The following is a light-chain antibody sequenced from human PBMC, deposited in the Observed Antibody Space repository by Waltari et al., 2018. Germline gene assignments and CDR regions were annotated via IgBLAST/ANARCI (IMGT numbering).Light chain of an antibody. CDR2: EAT. J-gene: IGLJ2*01. CDR3: SSYGNRNVV. CDR1: SSDVGGNNF. V-gene: IGLV2-8*01. Sequence: QSALTQPPSASGSPGQSVTISCTGTSSDVGGNNFVSWYQQYPGQAPKVIIYEATKLPSGVPGRFSGSKSGNTASLTVSGLQAEDEADYYSSSYGNRNVVFGGGTKVTVL.